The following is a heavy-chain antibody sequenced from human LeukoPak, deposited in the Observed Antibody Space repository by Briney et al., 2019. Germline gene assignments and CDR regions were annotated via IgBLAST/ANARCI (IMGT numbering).Heavy chain of an antibody. J-gene: IGHJ4*02. D-gene: IGHD2-2*02. CDR2: IGGSGGST. Sequence: GGSLRLSCAASGFTFRDYAMSWVRQAPGKGLEWISVIGGSGGSTYYADSVKGRFTISRDDSKNTLYLQMNSLRAEDTAVYHCAKEGCTGTNCYINCWGQGTLVTVSS. CDR1: GFTFRDYA. V-gene: IGHV3-23*01. CDR3: AKEGCTGTNCYINC.